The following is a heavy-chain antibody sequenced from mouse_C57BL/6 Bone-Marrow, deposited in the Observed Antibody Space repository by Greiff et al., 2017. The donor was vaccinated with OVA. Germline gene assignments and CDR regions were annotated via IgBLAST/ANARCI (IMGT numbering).Heavy chain of an antibody. Sequence: QVQLKQPGAELVMPGASVKLSCKASGYTFTSYWMHWVKQRPGQGLEWIGAIDPSDSYTNYNQKFKGKSTLTVDKSSSTAYMQLSSLTSEDSAVYYCARRVGWLLVFDYWGQGTTLTVSS. J-gene: IGHJ2*01. V-gene: IGHV1-69*01. CDR3: ARRVGWLLVFDY. CDR2: IDPSDSYT. D-gene: IGHD2-3*01. CDR1: GYTFTSYW.